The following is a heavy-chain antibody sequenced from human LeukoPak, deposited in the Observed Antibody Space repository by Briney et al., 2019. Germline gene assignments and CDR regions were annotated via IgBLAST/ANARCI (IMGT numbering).Heavy chain of an antibody. CDR2: INPNSGGT. Sequence: GASVKVSCKASGYTFTGYCMHWVRQAPGQGLQWMGWINPNSGGTNYAQKFQGRVTMTRDTSISTAYMELSSLRSDDTAVYYCARGGWIDSSGYYYSFDFWGQGTLVTVSS. CDR3: ARGGWIDSSGYYYSFDF. V-gene: IGHV1-2*02. D-gene: IGHD3-22*01. J-gene: IGHJ4*02. CDR1: GYTFTGYC.